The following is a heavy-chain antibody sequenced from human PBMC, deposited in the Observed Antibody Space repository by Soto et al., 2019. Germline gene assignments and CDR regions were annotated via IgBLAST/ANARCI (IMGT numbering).Heavy chain of an antibody. CDR3: SRVTTFFYWFDP. Sequence: PSETLSLTCTVSGGSISSSSYYWGWIRQPPGKGLEWIGSIYYGGSTYYNPSLKGRVTISVDTSKNQFSLKLSSLTAADTAVYYCSRVTTFFYWFDPWGQGTLVTVSS. V-gene: IGHV4-39*01. CDR1: GGSISSSSYY. J-gene: IGHJ5*02. CDR2: IYYGGST. D-gene: IGHD4-17*01.